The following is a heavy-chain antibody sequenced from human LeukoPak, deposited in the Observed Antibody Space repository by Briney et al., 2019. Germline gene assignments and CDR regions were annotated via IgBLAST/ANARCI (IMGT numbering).Heavy chain of an antibody. Sequence: GGSLRLSCAASGFTFTDYRMSWVRQAPGKGLEWVSYVSSSSSTIYYADSVKGRFTISRDNAKNSLYLQMNSLRAEDTAVYYCARDLINGVYYFDYWGQGTLVTVSS. J-gene: IGHJ4*02. V-gene: IGHV3-48*01. CDR3: ARDLINGVYYFDY. CDR1: GFTFTDYR. D-gene: IGHD3-16*01. CDR2: VSSSSSTI.